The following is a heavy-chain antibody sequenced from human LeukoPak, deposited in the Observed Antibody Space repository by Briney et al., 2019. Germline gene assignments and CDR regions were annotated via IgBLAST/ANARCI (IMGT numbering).Heavy chain of an antibody. CDR3: ARLHPEAHLKYYFDY. J-gene: IGHJ4*02. D-gene: IGHD1-14*01. Sequence: SETLSLTCTVSGGSISSYYWSWIRQPAGKGLEWIGRIYTSGSTNYNPSLKSRVTMSVDTSKNQFSLKLSSVTAADTAMYYCARLHPEAHLKYYFDYWGQGTLVTVSS. V-gene: IGHV4-4*07. CDR1: GGSISSYY. CDR2: IYTSGST.